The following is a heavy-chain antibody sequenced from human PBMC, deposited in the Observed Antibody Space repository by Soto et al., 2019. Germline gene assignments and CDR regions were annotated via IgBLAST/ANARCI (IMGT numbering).Heavy chain of an antibody. Sequence: QVQLVQSGAEVKKPGSSVKVSCKASGGTFSSYAISWVRQAPGQGLEWMGGIIPIFGTANYAQKFQGRVTITADESTSTAYMELSSLRSADTAVYYCARDPTYDYVWGSYRPDPFGMDVWGQGTTVTVSS. CDR2: IIPIFGTA. J-gene: IGHJ6*02. CDR3: ARDPTYDYVWGSYRPDPFGMDV. CDR1: GGTFSSYA. D-gene: IGHD3-16*02. V-gene: IGHV1-69*12.